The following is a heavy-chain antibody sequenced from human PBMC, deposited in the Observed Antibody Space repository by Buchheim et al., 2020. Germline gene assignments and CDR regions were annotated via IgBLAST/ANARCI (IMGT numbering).Heavy chain of an antibody. D-gene: IGHD5-18*01. CDR1: GFTFSSYG. V-gene: IGHV3-33*01. Sequence: QVQLVESGGGVVQPGRSLRLSCAASGFTFSSYGMHWVRQAPGKGLEWVAVIWYDGSNKYYADSVKGRFTISRDNSKNTLYLQMNSLRAEDTAVYYCARGAQWIQLWFPTTLDYWGQGTL. CDR3: ARGAQWIQLWFPTTLDY. CDR2: IWYDGSNK. J-gene: IGHJ4*02.